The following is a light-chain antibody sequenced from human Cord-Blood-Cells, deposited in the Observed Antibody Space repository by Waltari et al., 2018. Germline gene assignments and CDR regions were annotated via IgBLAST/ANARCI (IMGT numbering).Light chain of an antibody. Sequence: EIVLTQSPGTLSLSPGERATLSCRASQSVSSSYLAWYQQKPGHAPRLLFYGASSRATGIPDRFSGSGSGTDFTLTISRLEPEDFSVYYCQQYGSSRWTFGQGTKVEIK. V-gene: IGKV3-20*01. J-gene: IGKJ1*01. CDR2: GAS. CDR3: QQYGSSRWT. CDR1: QSVSSSY.